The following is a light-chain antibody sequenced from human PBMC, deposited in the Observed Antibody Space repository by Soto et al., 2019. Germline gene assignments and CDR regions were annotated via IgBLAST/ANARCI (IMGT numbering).Light chain of an antibody. CDR1: QNIYSN. Sequence: IVMTQSPATLSVSPGERATLSCRASQNIYSNVAWYQQGPGQAPRLLIYRASTRATGIPARFSGSGSGTEFTLTISSLQSEDFAVYYCQQYNNWPLTFGGGTKVDI. CDR2: RAS. CDR3: QQYNNWPLT. V-gene: IGKV3-15*01. J-gene: IGKJ4*01.